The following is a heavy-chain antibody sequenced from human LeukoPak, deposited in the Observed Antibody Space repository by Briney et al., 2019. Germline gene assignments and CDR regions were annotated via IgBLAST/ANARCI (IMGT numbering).Heavy chain of an antibody. Sequence: ASVKVSRKASGYTFTSYGISWVRQAPGHGLEGMGWISAYNGNTNYAQKLQGRVTMTTDTSTRTAYMELRSLRSHDTPVYCCPRASRVVVINTTAFDSWGQGTMVTVSS. V-gene: IGHV1-18*01. CDR1: GYTFTSYG. J-gene: IGHJ3*02. CDR2: ISAYNGNT. D-gene: IGHD3-22*01. CDR3: PRASRVVVINTTAFDS.